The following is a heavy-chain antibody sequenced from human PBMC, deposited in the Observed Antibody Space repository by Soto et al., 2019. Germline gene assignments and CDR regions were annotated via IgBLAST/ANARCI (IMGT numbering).Heavy chain of an antibody. D-gene: IGHD6-19*01. Sequence: EVQLVESGGGLVQPGRSLRLSCAASGFTFDDYAMHWVRQAPGKGLEWVSGISWNSGSIGYADSVKGRFTIDNAKNSLDLQMNSLRAKDTALYYCAKDRGLVLSFYFDYWGQGTLVTVSS. CDR1: GFTFDDYA. CDR2: ISWNSGSI. CDR3: AKDRGLVLSFYFDY. J-gene: IGHJ4*02. V-gene: IGHV3-9*01.